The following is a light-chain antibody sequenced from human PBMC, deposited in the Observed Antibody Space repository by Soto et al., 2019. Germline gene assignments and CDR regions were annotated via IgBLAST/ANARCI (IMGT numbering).Light chain of an antibody. CDR3: QQYGSSPRT. CDR1: QSVSNY. J-gene: IGKJ4*01. Sequence: EIVLTQSPGNLSLSPGERATLSCRASQSVSNYLAWYQQKPGQAPRLLIYDASSRATDIPDRFSGSGSGTDFTLTISRLEPEDFAVYYCQQYGSSPRTFGGGTKVDIK. V-gene: IGKV3-20*01. CDR2: DAS.